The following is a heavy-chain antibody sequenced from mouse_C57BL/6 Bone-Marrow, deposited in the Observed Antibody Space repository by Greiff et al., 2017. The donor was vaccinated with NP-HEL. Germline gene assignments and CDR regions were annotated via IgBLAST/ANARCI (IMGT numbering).Heavy chain of an antibody. CDR1: GFTFSNYW. V-gene: IGHV6-3*01. J-gene: IGHJ4*01. CDR2: IRLKSDNYAT. Sequence: EVKLQESGGGLVQPGGSMKLSCVASGFTFSNYWMNWVRQSPEKGLEWVAQIRLKSDNYATHYAESVKGRFTISRDDSKSSVYLQMNNLRAEDTGIYYCTYSNYFYYYAMDYWGQGTSVTVSS. D-gene: IGHD2-5*01. CDR3: TYSNYFYYYAMDY.